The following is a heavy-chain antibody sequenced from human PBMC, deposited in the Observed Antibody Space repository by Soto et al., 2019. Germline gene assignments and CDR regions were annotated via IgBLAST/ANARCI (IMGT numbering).Heavy chain of an antibody. Sequence: QVHLVQSGDEVKKPGASVKVSCKGSAYAFTTYGITWMRQAPGQGLEWMGWISAHNGNTNYAQKLQGRVTVTRDTSTSTAYMELRSLRSDDPAVYYCARGRYGDYWGQGALVTVSS. J-gene: IGHJ4*02. D-gene: IGHD1-1*01. CDR3: ARGRYGDY. CDR1: AYAFTTYG. CDR2: ISAHNGNT. V-gene: IGHV1-18*01.